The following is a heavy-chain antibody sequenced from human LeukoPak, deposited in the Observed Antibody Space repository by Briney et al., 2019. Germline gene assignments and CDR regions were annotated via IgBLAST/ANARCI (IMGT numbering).Heavy chain of an antibody. Sequence: SVKVSCKASGFTFTSSAVQWVRQARGQRLEWIGWIVVGSGNTNYAQKFQERVTITRDMSTSTAYMELSSPRSEDTAVYYCAARGGYDQYYFDYWGQGTLVTVSS. V-gene: IGHV1-58*01. CDR1: GFTFTSSA. CDR3: AARGGYDQYYFDY. CDR2: IVVGSGNT. J-gene: IGHJ4*02. D-gene: IGHD5-12*01.